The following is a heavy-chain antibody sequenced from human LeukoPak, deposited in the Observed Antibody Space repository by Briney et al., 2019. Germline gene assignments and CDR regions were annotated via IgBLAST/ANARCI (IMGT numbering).Heavy chain of an antibody. V-gene: IGHV1-2*06. Sequence: ASVKVSSKASGYTFTGYYMHWVRQAPGQGLEWMGRINPNSGGTNYAQKFQGRVTMTRDTSISTAYMELSRLRSDDTAVYYCARLCSGGSCYLFDYWGQGTLVTVSS. CDR2: INPNSGGT. J-gene: IGHJ4*02. D-gene: IGHD2-15*01. CDR1: GYTFTGYY. CDR3: ARLCSGGSCYLFDY.